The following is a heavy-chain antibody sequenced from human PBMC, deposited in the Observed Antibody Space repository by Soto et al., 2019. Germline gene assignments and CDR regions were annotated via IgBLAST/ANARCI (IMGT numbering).Heavy chain of an antibody. D-gene: IGHD3-3*01. CDR2: ISAYDGNT. CDR1: GYTFTSYG. CDR3: ARDTSYDFWSGRRGVSYYYGMDV. J-gene: IGHJ6*02. V-gene: IGHV1-18*04. Sequence: ASVKVSCKASGYTFTSYGISWVRQAPGQGLEWMGWISAYDGNTNYAQKLQGRVTMTTDTSTSTAYMELRSLRSDDTAVYYCARDTSYDFWSGRRGVSYYYGMDVWGQGTTVTVSS.